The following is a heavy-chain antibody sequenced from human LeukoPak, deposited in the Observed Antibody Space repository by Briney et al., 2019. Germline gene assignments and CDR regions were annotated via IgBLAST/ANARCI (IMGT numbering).Heavy chain of an antibody. CDR3: AKDQGSLRGVLNY. J-gene: IGHJ4*02. Sequence: PGRSLRLSCAASGFTFDDYAMHWVRQAPGKGLEWVSGISWNSGSIGYADSVKGRFTVSRDNAKNSLYLQMNSLRAEDTALYYCAKDQGSLRGVLNYWGQGTLVTVSS. V-gene: IGHV3-9*01. CDR2: ISWNSGSI. CDR1: GFTFDDYA. D-gene: IGHD3-10*01.